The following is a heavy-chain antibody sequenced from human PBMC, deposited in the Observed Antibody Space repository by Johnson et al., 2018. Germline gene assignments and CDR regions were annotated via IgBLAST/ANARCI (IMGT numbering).Heavy chain of an antibody. V-gene: IGHV1-46*01. CDR1: GYTFTNYF. J-gene: IGHJ4*02. CDR3: ASAEDQDCDY. D-gene: IGHD1-14*01. CDR2: INPGDGYT. Sequence: QVRLVESGAEVTKPGASVRVSCKASGYTFTNYFIHWVRQAPGQGLEWMGIINPGDGYTSYAQRFQGRVTMTRDTSTSIVYMELGSLRSEDPAVYYCASAEDQDCDYWGQGTLFAVSS.